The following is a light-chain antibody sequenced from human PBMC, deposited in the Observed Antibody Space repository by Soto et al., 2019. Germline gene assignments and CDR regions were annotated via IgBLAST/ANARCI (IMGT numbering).Light chain of an antibody. J-gene: IGKJ3*01. Sequence: EIVMTQSPATLSVSPGERATLSCRASQSVSSDLAWYQQKPSQAPRLLIYAASTRATGIPARFSGSGSGTEFTLTISSLQSEDFAVYYCQQYNDWPPSTFGPGTKVDIK. CDR2: AAS. V-gene: IGKV3-15*01. CDR3: QQYNDWPPST. CDR1: QSVSSD.